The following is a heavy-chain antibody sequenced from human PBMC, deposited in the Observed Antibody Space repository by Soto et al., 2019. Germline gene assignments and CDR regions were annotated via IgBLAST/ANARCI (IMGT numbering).Heavy chain of an antibody. J-gene: IGHJ5*02. CDR3: ARDTNSLDP. V-gene: IGHV4-38-2*02. CDR2: TFHTGDT. Sequence: SETLSLTCSVSTYSINSGFFWGWIRQPPGKGLEWIGSTFHTGDTYYNPSLKSRITMSVDTTRNQFSLKLTSLTAADTAVYYCARDTNSLDPWGQGTLVTVSS. CDR1: TYSINSGFF. D-gene: IGHD4-4*01.